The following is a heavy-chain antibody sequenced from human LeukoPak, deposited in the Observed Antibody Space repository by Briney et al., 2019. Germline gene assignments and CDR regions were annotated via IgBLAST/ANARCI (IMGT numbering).Heavy chain of an antibody. CDR2: INNDGSST. V-gene: IGHV3-74*01. J-gene: IGHJ4*02. CDR3: ATGYSYGNFDS. Sequence: GGSLRLSCAASGFSFTTYWMHWVRQAPGKGLVWVSRINNDGSSTRYADSGKGRFTISRDNAQNMVYMQMNSLRVEDTAVYYCATGYSYGNFDSWGQGTLVTVSS. D-gene: IGHD5-18*01. CDR1: GFSFTTYW.